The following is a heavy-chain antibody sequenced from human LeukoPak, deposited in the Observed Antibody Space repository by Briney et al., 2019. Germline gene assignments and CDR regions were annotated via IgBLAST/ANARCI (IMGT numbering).Heavy chain of an antibody. CDR2: INSDGRST. J-gene: IGHJ4*02. CDR1: GFTFSSYW. Sequence: GGSLRLSCAASGFTFSSYWMSWVRQAPGKGLVWVSRINSDGRSTNYADSVKGRFTISRDNAKNTLYLQMNSLRAEDTAVYYCARGADSGYSSDNWGQGTLVSVSS. V-gene: IGHV3-74*01. D-gene: IGHD3-9*01. CDR3: ARGADSGYSSDN.